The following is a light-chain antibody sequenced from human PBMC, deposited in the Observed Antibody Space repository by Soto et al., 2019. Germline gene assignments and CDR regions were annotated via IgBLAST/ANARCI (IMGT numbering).Light chain of an antibody. Sequence: QSVLTQPASVSGSPEESITISCTGTSSDFGYHNLVSWYQQLPGEAPKLLIYEGSKRPSGVSNRFSGSKSGSTASLTISGLQAEDEADYYCCSSPDGGSFVFGTGTRSPS. CDR2: EGS. J-gene: IGLJ1*01. CDR3: CSSPDGGSFV. CDR1: SSDFGYHNL. V-gene: IGLV2-23*01.